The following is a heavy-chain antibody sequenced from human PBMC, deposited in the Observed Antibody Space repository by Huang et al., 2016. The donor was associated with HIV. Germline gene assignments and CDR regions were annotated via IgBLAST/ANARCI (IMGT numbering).Heavy chain of an antibody. D-gene: IGHD3-9*01. CDR2: FDPEIGET. V-gene: IGHV1-24*01. CDR1: ENTLTELS. Sequence: QVQLVQSRAEVKKPGASVKVSCKVSENTLTELSIHWVRQPPGKGLEWMGGFDPEIGETIYAQKFQGRFTMTEDTSTETAFMELSGLRPEDTAVYYCATGFDVFFDFWGQGTLVTVSS. CDR3: ATGFDVFFDF. J-gene: IGHJ4*02.